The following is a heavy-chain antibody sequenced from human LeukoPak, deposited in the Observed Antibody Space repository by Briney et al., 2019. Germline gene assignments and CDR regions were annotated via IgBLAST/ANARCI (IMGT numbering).Heavy chain of an antibody. CDR1: GFTFSNAW. V-gene: IGHV3-23*01. D-gene: IGHD1-26*01. CDR2: ISGSGGST. J-gene: IGHJ4*02. Sequence: GGSLRLSCAGSGFTFSNAWVSWVRQAPGKGLEWVSGISGSGGSTYYADSVKGRFTISRDNSKNTVYLQMNSLRAEDTAVYYCAKDRGLVGATPSNFDYWGQGTLVTVSS. CDR3: AKDRGLVGATPSNFDY.